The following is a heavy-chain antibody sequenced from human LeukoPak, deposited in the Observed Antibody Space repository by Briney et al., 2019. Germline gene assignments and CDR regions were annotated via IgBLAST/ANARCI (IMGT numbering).Heavy chain of an antibody. V-gene: IGHV1-46*01. CDR2: INPSGGST. CDR3: ATQPNWNYIRYYYGMDV. CDR1: GYTFTSYY. J-gene: IGHJ6*02. D-gene: IGHD1-7*01. Sequence: ASVKVSCKASGYTFTSYYMHWVRQAPGQGLEWMGIINPSGGSTSYAQKFQGRVTMTEDTSTDTAYMELSSLRSEDTAVYYCATQPNWNYIRYYYGMDVWGQGTTVTVSS.